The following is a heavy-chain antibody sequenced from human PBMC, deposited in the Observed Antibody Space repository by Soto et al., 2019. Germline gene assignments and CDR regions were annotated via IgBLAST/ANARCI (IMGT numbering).Heavy chain of an antibody. CDR3: ARRGGSGGSIFPRYYYYYGMDV. CDR2: INHSGST. D-gene: IGHD2-15*01. J-gene: IGHJ6*02. Sequence: SETLSLTCAVYGGSFSGYYWSWIRQPPGKGLEWIGEINHSGSTNYNPSLKSRVTISVDTSKNQFSLKLSSVTAADTAVYYCARRGGSGGSIFPRYYYYYGMDVWGRGTTVTVSS. V-gene: IGHV4-34*01. CDR1: GGSFSGYY.